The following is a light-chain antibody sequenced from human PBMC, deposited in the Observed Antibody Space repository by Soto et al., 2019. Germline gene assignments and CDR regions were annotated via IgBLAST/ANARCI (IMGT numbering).Light chain of an antibody. Sequence: EIVMTQSPATLSVSPGERATLSCRASQSVSTNLAWYQQKPGQPPRLLISGASTRATGIPARFSGSGSGTEFTLTISSLQSEDFAVYHCQQYNNWPWTFGQGTKVEI. CDR2: GAS. CDR3: QQYNNWPWT. J-gene: IGKJ1*01. CDR1: QSVSTN. V-gene: IGKV3-15*01.